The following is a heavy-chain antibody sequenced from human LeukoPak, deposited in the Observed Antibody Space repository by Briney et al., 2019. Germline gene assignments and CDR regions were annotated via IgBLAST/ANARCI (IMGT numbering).Heavy chain of an antibody. V-gene: IGHV5-51*01. Sequence: HGESLKISCKGSGYRFTSYWIGWVRQMPGKGLDWIGIIYPGDSDTRYSPSFQGQVTISADKSISTAYLQWSSLKASDTAMYYCARLFTGAYSSGWYDYWGQGTLVTVSS. J-gene: IGHJ4*02. CDR3: ARLFTGAYSSGWYDY. CDR1: GYRFTSYW. D-gene: IGHD6-19*01. CDR2: IYPGDSDT.